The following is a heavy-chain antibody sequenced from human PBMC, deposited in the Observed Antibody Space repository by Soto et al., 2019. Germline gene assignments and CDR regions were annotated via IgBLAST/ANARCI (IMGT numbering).Heavy chain of an antibody. V-gene: IGHV3-74*01. CDR2: INSDGSST. D-gene: IGHD1-26*01. CDR3: ARVVIVGATMFDY. Sequence: PGGSLRLSCAASGFTFSSYWMHWVRQAPGKGLVWVSRINSDGSSTSYADSVKGRFTISRDNAKNTLYLQMNSLRAGDTAVYYCARVVIVGATMFDYWGQGTLVTVSS. CDR1: GFTFSSYW. J-gene: IGHJ4*02.